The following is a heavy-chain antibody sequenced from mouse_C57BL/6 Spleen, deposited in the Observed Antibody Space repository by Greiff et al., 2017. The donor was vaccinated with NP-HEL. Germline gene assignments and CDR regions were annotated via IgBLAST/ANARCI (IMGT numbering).Heavy chain of an antibody. Sequence: VQLQQSGAELVKPGASVKLSCTASGFNIKDYYMHWVKQRTEQGLEWIGRIDPEDGETKSAPKFQGKATITADTSSNTAYLQLSSLTSEDTAVYYCARSGGLPLYFDYWGQGTTLTVSS. CDR3: ARSGGLPLYFDY. V-gene: IGHV14-2*01. CDR2: IDPEDGET. J-gene: IGHJ2*01. D-gene: IGHD2-4*01. CDR1: GFNIKDYY.